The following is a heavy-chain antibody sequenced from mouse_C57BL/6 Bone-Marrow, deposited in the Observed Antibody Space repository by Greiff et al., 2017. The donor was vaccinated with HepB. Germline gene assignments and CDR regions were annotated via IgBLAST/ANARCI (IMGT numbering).Heavy chain of an antibody. D-gene: IGHD1-1*01. Sequence: QVQLQQSGAELVMPGASVKLSCKASGYTFTSYWMHWVKQRPGQGLEWIGEIDPSDSYTNYNQKFKGKSTLTVDKSSSTAYMQLSSLTSEDSAVYYCARSGITTVVATFDYWGQGTTLTVSS. CDR3: ARSGITTVVATFDY. V-gene: IGHV1-69*01. J-gene: IGHJ2*01. CDR1: GYTFTSYW. CDR2: IDPSDSYT.